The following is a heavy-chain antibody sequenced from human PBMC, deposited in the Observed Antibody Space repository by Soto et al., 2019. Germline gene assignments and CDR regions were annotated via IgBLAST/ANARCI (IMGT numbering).Heavy chain of an antibody. V-gene: IGHV1-69*01. CDR2: IIPLFGTT. D-gene: IGHD6-13*01. J-gene: IGHJ5*02. CDR1: GGTFSSYA. Sequence: KFSCNSSGGTFSSYAISWVRQAPGRGLEWMGGIIPLFGTTNYAQKFRGRVTVTADESTSTVYMEVRSLRFEDTAVYYCARAHGSSWYNWFDPWGQGTLVTVSS. CDR3: ARAHGSSWYNWFDP.